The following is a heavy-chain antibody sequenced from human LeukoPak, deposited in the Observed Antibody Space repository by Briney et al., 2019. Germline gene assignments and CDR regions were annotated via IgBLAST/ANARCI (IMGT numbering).Heavy chain of an antibody. CDR3: TRAGKPPYFDY. Sequence: GGSLRLSCAASGFTFSDYAMSWFRQAPGKGLEWVALIRGTPYGGTTEYAASVKGRFTISRDDSKSIAYLQMNRLKTEDTAVYYCTRAGKPPYFDYWGQGTLVIVSS. J-gene: IGHJ4*02. V-gene: IGHV3-49*03. CDR2: IRGTPYGGTT. CDR1: GFTFSDYA.